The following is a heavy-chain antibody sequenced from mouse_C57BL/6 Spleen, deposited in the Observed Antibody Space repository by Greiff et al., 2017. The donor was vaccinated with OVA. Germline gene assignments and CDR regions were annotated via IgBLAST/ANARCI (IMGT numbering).Heavy chain of an antibody. Sequence: EVKVEESGGGLVKPGGSLKLSCAASGFTFSDYGMHWVRQAPEKGLEWVAYISSGSSTIYYADTVKGRFTISRDNAKNTLFLQMTSLRSEDTAMYYCARPDYDYDGGFAYWGQGTLVTVSA. J-gene: IGHJ3*01. CDR2: ISSGSSTI. CDR3: ARPDYDYDGGFAY. V-gene: IGHV5-17*01. CDR1: GFTFSDYG. D-gene: IGHD2-4*01.